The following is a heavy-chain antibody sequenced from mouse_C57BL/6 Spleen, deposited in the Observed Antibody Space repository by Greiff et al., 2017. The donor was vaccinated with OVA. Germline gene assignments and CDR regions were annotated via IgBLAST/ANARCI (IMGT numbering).Heavy chain of an antibody. CDR2: IYPGDGDT. CDR3: ARSGATVVPTRGAMDY. Sequence: VQLQQSGAELVKPGASVKISCKASGYAFSSYWMNWVKQRPGKGLEWIGQIYPGDGDTNYNGKFKGKATLTADKSSSTAYMQLSSLTSEDSAVYFCARSGATVVPTRGAMDYWGQGTSVTVSS. V-gene: IGHV1-80*01. CDR1: GYAFSSYW. J-gene: IGHJ4*01. D-gene: IGHD1-1*01.